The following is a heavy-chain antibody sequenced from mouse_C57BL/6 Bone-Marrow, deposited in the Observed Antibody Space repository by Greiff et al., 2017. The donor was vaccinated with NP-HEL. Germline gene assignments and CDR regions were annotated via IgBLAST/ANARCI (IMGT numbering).Heavy chain of an antibody. CDR3: ARKSDYYGNSYYAMDY. J-gene: IGHJ4*01. CDR2: IYPRDGST. V-gene: IGHV1-85*01. Sequence: VKLQQSGPELVKPGASVKLSCKASGYTFTSYDINWVKQRPGQGLEWIGWIYPRDGSTKYNEKFKGKATLTVDTSSSTAYMELHSLTSDDSAVYFCARKSDYYGNSYYAMDYWGQGTSVTVSS. CDR1: GYTFTSYD. D-gene: IGHD2-1*01.